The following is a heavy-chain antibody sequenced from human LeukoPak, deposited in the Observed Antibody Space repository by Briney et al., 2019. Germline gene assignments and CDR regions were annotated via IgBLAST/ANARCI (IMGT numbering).Heavy chain of an antibody. CDR3: AREPYSSGWFGNFDY. CDR2: IYYSGST. CDR1: GGSISSGDYW. Sequence: PSETPSLTCTVSGGSISSGDYWWSWIRQPPGKGLEWIGYIYYSGSTYYNPSLQSRITISIDTSENQFSLKLTSVTAADSAVYYCAREPYSSGWFGNFDYWGQGALVTVSS. D-gene: IGHD6-13*01. J-gene: IGHJ4*02. V-gene: IGHV4-30-4*01.